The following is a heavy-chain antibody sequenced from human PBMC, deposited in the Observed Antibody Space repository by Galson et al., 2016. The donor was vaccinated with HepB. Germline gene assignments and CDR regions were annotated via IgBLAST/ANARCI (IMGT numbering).Heavy chain of an antibody. CDR3: ATGGDYDI. D-gene: IGHD4-17*01. J-gene: IGHJ4*02. V-gene: IGHV3-23*01. CDR2: IDGHDGST. CDR1: GFILNSYS. Sequence: SLRLSCAASGFILNSYSMYWVRQAPGKGLEWVSAIDGHDGSTYYADSVRGRFTISRDNSKNTLYLQINSLRAEDTAVYYCATGGDYDIWGQGTLVTVSS.